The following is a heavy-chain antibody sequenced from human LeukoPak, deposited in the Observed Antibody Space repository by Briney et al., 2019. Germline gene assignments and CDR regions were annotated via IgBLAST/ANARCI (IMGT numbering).Heavy chain of an antibody. D-gene: IGHD4-23*01. CDR2: ISYDGSNK. CDR1: GFTFSSYA. J-gene: IGHJ4*02. CDR3: AKAVGPFDY. V-gene: IGHV3-30-3*01. Sequence: GGSLRLSCAASGFTFSSYAMHWVRQAPGKGLEWVAVISYDGSNKYYADSVKGRFTISRDNSKNTLYLQMNSLRAEDTAVYYCAKAVGPFDYWGQGTLVTVSS.